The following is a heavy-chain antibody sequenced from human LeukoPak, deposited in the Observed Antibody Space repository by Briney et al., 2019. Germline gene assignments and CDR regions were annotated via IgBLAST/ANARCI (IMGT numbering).Heavy chain of an antibody. CDR1: GFTFSDYY. V-gene: IGHV3-11*01. CDR3: ARRAGAYSHPYDY. D-gene: IGHD4/OR15-4a*01. CDR2: ISSSGTSI. Sequence: GGSLRLSCAASGFTFSDYYMTWIRQAPGTGLEWVSYISSSGTSIHYADSVKGRFTISRDNAKNSLYLQMNSLRADDTAVNYCARRAGAYSHPYDYWGQGTLVTVSS. J-gene: IGHJ4*02.